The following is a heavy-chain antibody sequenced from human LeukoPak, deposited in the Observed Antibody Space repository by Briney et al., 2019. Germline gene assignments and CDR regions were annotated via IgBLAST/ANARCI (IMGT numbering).Heavy chain of an antibody. J-gene: IGHJ4*02. CDR3: ARIGAYDSSGYSGLQFDY. CDR2: IYYSGST. V-gene: IGHV4-39*07. D-gene: IGHD3-22*01. Sequence: SETLSLTCTVSGGSISSSSYYWGWIRQPPGKGLEWIGSIYYSGSTYYNPSLKSRVTMSVDTSKNQFSLKLSSVTAADTAVYYCARIGAYDSSGYSGLQFDYWGQGTLVTVSS. CDR1: GGSISSSSYY.